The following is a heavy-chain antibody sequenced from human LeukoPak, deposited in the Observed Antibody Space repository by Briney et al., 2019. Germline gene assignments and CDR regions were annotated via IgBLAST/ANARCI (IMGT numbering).Heavy chain of an antibody. CDR1: GFTFSRSS. CDR3: ARGCSSTSCYAAPSDYYFYYMDV. J-gene: IGHJ6*03. D-gene: IGHD2-2*01. CDR2: INSDGSST. V-gene: IGHV3-74*01. Sequence: GGSLRLSCAASGFTFSRSSMNWVRQAPGKGLVWVSRINSDGSSTTYADSVKGRFSISRDNAKNTLYLQMNSLRAEDTAVYYCARGCSSTSCYAAPSDYYFYYMDVWGKGTTVTISS.